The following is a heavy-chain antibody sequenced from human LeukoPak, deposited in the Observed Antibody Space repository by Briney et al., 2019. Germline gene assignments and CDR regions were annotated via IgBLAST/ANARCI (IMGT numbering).Heavy chain of an antibody. CDR3: AGNYYGSGSYYSEDRY. V-gene: IGHV4-34*01. D-gene: IGHD3-10*01. CDR2: INHSGST. CDR1: GGSFSGYY. Sequence: SETLSLTCAVYGGSFSGYYWSWIRQPPGKGLEWIGEINHSGSTNYNPSLKCRVTISVDTSKNQFSLKLSSVTAADTAVYYCAGNYYGSGSYYSEDRYWGQGTLVTVSS. J-gene: IGHJ4*02.